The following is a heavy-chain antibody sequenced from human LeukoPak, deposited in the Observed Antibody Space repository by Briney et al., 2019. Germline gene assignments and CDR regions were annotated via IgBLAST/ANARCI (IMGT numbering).Heavy chain of an antibody. CDR2: LSGSGGST. V-gene: IGHV3-23*01. CDR3: AKDRRIVDTAFHY. D-gene: IGHD5-18*01. J-gene: IGHJ4*02. Sequence: GGSLRLSCAASGFTFNTYAMSWVRQAPGKGLDWVSTLSGSGGSTYYADSVKGRFTVSRDNSKNTLYLQMNSLRAEDTAVYYCAKDRRIVDTAFHYWGQGTLVTVSS. CDR1: GFTFNTYA.